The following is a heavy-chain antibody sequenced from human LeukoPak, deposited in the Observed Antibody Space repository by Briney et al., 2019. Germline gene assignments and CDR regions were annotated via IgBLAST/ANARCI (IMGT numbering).Heavy chain of an antibody. CDR3: ARGSDHTAMIKDF. Sequence: ASVKVSCKASGYTFTGWYIHWVRQAPGQGLEWMGWINPYSADTNYAQKFQGRVTMTRGTSISTAYMELSRLRSDDTAVYYCARGSDHTAMIKDFWGQGTLVTVSS. CDR2: INPYSADT. V-gene: IGHV1-2*02. D-gene: IGHD5-18*01. CDR1: GYTFTGWY. J-gene: IGHJ4*02.